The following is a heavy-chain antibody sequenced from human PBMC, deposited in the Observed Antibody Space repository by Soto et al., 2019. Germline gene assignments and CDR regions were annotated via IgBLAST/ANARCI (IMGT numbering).Heavy chain of an antibody. D-gene: IGHD3-10*01. Sequence: PSETLSLTCTVSGGSISSGGYYWSWIRQHPGKGLEWIGYIYYSGSTYYNPSLKSRVTISVDTSKNQFSLKLSSVTAAHTAVYYCARDSRITMVRGVIINWFDPWGQGTLVTVAS. V-gene: IGHV4-31*03. CDR3: ARDSRITMVRGVIINWFDP. CDR2: IYYSGST. J-gene: IGHJ5*02. CDR1: GGSISSGGYY.